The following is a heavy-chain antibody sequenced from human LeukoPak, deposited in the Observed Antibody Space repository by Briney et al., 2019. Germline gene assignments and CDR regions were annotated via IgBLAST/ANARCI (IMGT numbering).Heavy chain of an antibody. J-gene: IGHJ4*02. CDR3: TRPTSATMVRGVTPRDY. Sequence: GGSLRLSCAASGFTFSGSAMHWVRQASGKGLEWVGRIRSKANSYATAYAASVKGRFTISRDDSKNTAYLQMNSLKTEDTAVYYYTRPTSATMVRGVTPRDYWGQGTLVTVSS. CDR2: IRSKANSYAT. D-gene: IGHD3-10*01. CDR1: GFTFSGSA. V-gene: IGHV3-73*01.